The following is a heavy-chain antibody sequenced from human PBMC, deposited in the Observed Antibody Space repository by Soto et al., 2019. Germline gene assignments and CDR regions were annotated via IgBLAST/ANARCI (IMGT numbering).Heavy chain of an antibody. CDR3: ARGLGGYCSGGSCYPPYWYFDL. J-gene: IGHJ2*01. CDR1: GGSFSGYY. D-gene: IGHD2-15*01. Sequence: QVQLQQWGAGLLKPSETLSLTCAVYGGSFSGYYWSWIRQPPGKGLEWIGEINHSGSTNYNPSLKSRVTISVDTSKNQFSLKLSSLTAADTAVYYCARGLGGYCSGGSCYPPYWYFDLWGRGTLVTVSS. CDR2: INHSGST. V-gene: IGHV4-34*01.